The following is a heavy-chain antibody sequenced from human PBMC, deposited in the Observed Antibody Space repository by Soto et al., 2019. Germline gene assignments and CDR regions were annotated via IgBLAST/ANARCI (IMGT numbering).Heavy chain of an antibody. D-gene: IGHD6-19*01. Sequence: QVQLVESGGGVVQPGRSLRLSCAASGFTFSSYGKHWVRQAPGKGLEWVAVISYDGSNKYYADSVKGRFTISRDNSKNTLYLQMNSLGAEVTAVYYCAKEKGTSSGWYLPFQHWGQGTLVTVSS. CDR3: AKEKGTSSGWYLPFQH. CDR2: ISYDGSNK. CDR1: GFTFSSYG. J-gene: IGHJ1*01. V-gene: IGHV3-30*18.